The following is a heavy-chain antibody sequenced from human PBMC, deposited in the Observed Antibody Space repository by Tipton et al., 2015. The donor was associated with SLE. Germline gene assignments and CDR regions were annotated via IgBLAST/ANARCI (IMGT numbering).Heavy chain of an antibody. CDR1: GSSISSYH. V-gene: IGHV4-38-2*01. J-gene: IGHJ4*02. CDR3: ARRSLLAVPK. D-gene: IGHD6-19*01. CDR2: IYHSGST. Sequence: TLSLTCSVSGSSISSYHWGWIRQPPGKGLEWMGSIYHSGSTYYNPSLKSRVTISVDPSKNHFSLKLSSVTAADMAVYYCARRSLLAVPKWGQGTLVTVSS.